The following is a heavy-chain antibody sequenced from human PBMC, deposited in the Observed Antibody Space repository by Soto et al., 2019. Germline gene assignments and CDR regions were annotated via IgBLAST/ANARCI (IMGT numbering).Heavy chain of an antibody. CDR1: GVTFSTFA. V-gene: IGHV3-23*01. Sequence: PGGSLRLSCAVSGVTFSTFAMNWVRQSPGKGLEWVSTISNTGGATFYAASVKGRFTISRDNSKNTLYLQMHSLRADDSAIYFCAIGRHTTSGSNNWLGPWGRGTQVTVYS. D-gene: IGHD3-22*01. CDR2: ISNTGGAT. CDR3: AIGRHTTSGSNNWLGP. J-gene: IGHJ5*02.